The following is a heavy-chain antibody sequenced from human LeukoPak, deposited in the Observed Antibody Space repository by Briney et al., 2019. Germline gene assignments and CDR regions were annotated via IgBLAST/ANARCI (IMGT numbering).Heavy chain of an antibody. D-gene: IGHD3-16*01. V-gene: IGHV1-18*01. CDR2: ISAYNGNT. J-gene: IGHJ6*02. CDR3: ARDRGSEFGDSYYYGMDV. Sequence: GASVKVSCKASGYTFTSYGISWVRQAPGQGLEWMGWISAYNGNTNYAQKFQGRVTMTRDTSISTAYMELSRLRSDDTAVYYCARDRGSEFGDSYYYGMDVWGQGTTVTVSS. CDR1: GYTFTSYG.